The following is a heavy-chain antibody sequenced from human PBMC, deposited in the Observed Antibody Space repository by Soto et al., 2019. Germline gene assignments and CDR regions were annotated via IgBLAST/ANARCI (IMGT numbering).Heavy chain of an antibody. Sequence: GGSLRLSCAASGFTFSNYGMHWVRQAPGKGLEWVAVISYDGSDKYYADSVKGRFSISRDNSRNTLYLQMNSLRAEDTAVYYCARALAAMYYYYGMDVWGQGTTVTVSS. V-gene: IGHV3-30*03. D-gene: IGHD2-2*01. J-gene: IGHJ6*02. CDR2: ISYDGSDK. CDR1: GFTFSNYG. CDR3: ARALAAMYYYYGMDV.